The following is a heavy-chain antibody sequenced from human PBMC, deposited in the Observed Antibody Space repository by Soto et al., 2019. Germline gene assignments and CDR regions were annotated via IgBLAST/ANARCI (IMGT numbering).Heavy chain of an antibody. J-gene: IGHJ4*02. Sequence: PGGSLRLSCAASGFTFSSYAISWVRQTPGKGLEWVSAISGSGGSTYYADSVKGRFTISRDNSKNTLYLQMNSLRAEDTAVYYCAKATLDSSGYYFPLDYWGQGTLVTVSS. CDR3: AKATLDSSGYYFPLDY. CDR1: GFTFSSYA. V-gene: IGHV3-23*01. D-gene: IGHD3-22*01. CDR2: ISGSGGST.